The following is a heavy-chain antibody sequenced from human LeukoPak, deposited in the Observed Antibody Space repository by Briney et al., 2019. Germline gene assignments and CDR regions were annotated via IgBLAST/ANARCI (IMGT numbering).Heavy chain of an antibody. J-gene: IGHJ4*02. D-gene: IGHD5-24*01. V-gene: IGHV4-31*03. CDR2: IYYSGST. CDR1: GGSISSGGYY. CDR3: AREKSVATIDY. Sequence: PSETLSLTCTVSGGSISSGGYYWSWIRQHPGKGLEWIGYIYYSGSTYYNPSLKSRVTISVDTSKNQFSLKLSSVTAADTAVYYCAREKSVATIDYWGQGTLATVSS.